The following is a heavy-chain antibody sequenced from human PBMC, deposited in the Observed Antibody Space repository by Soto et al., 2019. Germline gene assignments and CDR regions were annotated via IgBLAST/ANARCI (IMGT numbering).Heavy chain of an antibody. Sequence: PGGSLRLSCAASGFTFSSYGMHCVRQAPGKGLEWVAVISYDGSNKYYADSVKGRFTISRDNSKNTLYLQMNSLRAEDTAVYYCAKVDRDGYNYYYYYGMDVWGQGTTVTVSS. D-gene: IGHD5-12*01. CDR2: ISYDGSNK. CDR3: AKVDRDGYNYYYYYGMDV. CDR1: GFTFSSYG. V-gene: IGHV3-30*18. J-gene: IGHJ6*02.